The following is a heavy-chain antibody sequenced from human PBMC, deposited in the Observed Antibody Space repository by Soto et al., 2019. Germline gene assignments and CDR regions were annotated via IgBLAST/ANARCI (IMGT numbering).Heavy chain of an antibody. V-gene: IGHV4-39*01. D-gene: IGHD4-17*01. Sequence: PSETLSLTCTVSGGSVTNSSYYWGWIRQSPGKGLVWIGSVYYRGRSYSKSSVKSRVTISVDTSKNRFSLSLDSVTASDTAVYFCVSQRTTVPTQAYIDYWGPGPLVTLSS. CDR3: VSQRTTVPTQAYIDY. J-gene: IGHJ4*02. CDR2: VYYRGRS. CDR1: GGSVTNSSYY.